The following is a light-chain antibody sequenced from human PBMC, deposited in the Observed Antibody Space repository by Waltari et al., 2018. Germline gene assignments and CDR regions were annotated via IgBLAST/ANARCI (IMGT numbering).Light chain of an antibody. V-gene: IGKV3-20*01. J-gene: IGKJ1*01. CDR2: GAS. Sequence: EIVLTQSPGTLSLSPGERATLSCRASQSFGRYLVWYQQKPGQAPRLLIYGASSRAAGIPDRFSGSGSGTDFSLTISRLEPEDFAVYYCQNHERLPAVFGQGTKVEIK. CDR1: QSFGRY. CDR3: QNHERLPAV.